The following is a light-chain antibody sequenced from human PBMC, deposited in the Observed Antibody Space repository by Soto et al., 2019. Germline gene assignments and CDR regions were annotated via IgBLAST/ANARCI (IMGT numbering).Light chain of an antibody. CDR1: HSIGTY. Sequence: QMTQSPSSLSASVGDSVTITCRASHSIGTYLDWYQHKPGKAPKLLIYAASSLQSGVPSRFSGSGSGTDFTLTISSLQPEDFATYYCQESHSTFGQGTKLEIK. CDR2: AAS. V-gene: IGKV1-39*01. J-gene: IGKJ2*01. CDR3: QESHST.